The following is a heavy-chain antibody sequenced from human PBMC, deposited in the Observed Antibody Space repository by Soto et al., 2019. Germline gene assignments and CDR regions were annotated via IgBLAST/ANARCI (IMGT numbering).Heavy chain of an antibody. CDR3: ARSQGSSTSLAIYYYYYYGMDV. CDR2: IIPISDTT. D-gene: IGHD2-2*01. Sequence: QVQLVHSGAEVTKPGSSVKVYCKASGGTFSSYAISWVRQAPGQGLEWMGGIIPISDTTNYAQKFQGRVTITADESTSTAYMELSSLRSEDTAVYYCARSQGSSTSLAIYYYYYYGMDVWGQGTTVTVSS. V-gene: IGHV1-69*01. J-gene: IGHJ6*02. CDR1: GGTFSSYA.